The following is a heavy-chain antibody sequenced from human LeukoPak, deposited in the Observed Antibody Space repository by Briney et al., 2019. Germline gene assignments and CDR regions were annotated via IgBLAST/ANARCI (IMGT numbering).Heavy chain of an antibody. CDR2: IYISVTT. CDR3: ARVGMTGTTAWFDP. Sequence: GGSLRLSCAASGLPVSSNYMSWVRQAPGKGLEWISIIYISVTTYYADSVRGRFIISRDNSKNTLYLQMNSLRAEDTAVYYCARVGMTGTTAWFDPWGQGTLVTVSS. J-gene: IGHJ5*02. V-gene: IGHV3-66*01. CDR1: GLPVSSNY. D-gene: IGHD1-7*01.